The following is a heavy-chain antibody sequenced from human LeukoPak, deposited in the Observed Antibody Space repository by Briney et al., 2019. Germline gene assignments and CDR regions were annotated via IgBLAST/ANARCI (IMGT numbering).Heavy chain of an antibody. CDR1: GYTFTGHF. D-gene: IGHD2-2*01. J-gene: IGHJ4*02. CDR2: INPNSGGT. V-gene: IGHV1-2*02. Sequence: ASVNVSCKASGYTFTGHFMHWVRQAPGQGLEWMGWINPNSGGTNYAQKFQGRVTMTRDTSISTAYMELSRLRSDDTAVYYCASSIVYCSSTSCHFNWGQGTLVTVSS. CDR3: ASSIVYCSSTSCHFN.